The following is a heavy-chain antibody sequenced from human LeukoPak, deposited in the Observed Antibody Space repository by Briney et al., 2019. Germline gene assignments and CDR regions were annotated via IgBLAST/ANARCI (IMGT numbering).Heavy chain of an antibody. V-gene: IGHV3-23*01. J-gene: IGHJ4*02. CDR3: ARDDPYAPTDY. D-gene: IGHD4-17*01. CDR2: ISSTGGTT. CDR1: GFTFDDYG. Sequence: PGGSLRLSCAASGFTFDDYGMSWVRQAPGKGLEWVSSISSTGGTTYYADSVKGRFTISRDNSKNSLYLQMNSLRAEDTAVYYCARDDPYAPTDYWGQGTLVTVSS.